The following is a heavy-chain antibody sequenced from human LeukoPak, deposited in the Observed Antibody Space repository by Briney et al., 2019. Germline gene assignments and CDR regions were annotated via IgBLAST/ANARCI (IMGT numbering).Heavy chain of an antibody. J-gene: IGHJ5*02. CDR2: ISTSGDT. CDR3: ARRPGAGSRDCWFDP. V-gene: IGHV4-61*02. D-gene: IGHD2-21*01. Sequence: SETLSLTCTVSGGSISSDNHYWGWIRQPAGKGLEWIGRISTSGDTHYNPSLKSRVTISVDTSKNQFSLKLSSVTAADTAVYYCARRPGAGSRDCWFDPWGQGTLVTVSS. CDR1: GGSISSDNHY.